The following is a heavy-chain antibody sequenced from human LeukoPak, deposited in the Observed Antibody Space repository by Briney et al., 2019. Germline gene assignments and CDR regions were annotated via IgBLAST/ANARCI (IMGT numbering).Heavy chain of an antibody. Sequence: SETLSLTCTVSGGSISSYYWSWIRQPPGKGLEWIGYIYYSGSTNYNPSLKSRVTISVDTSKNQFSLKLSSVTAADTAVYYCARVVRGVIMSAFDIWGQGTMVTVSS. J-gene: IGHJ3*02. D-gene: IGHD3-10*01. CDR3: ARVVRGVIMSAFDI. CDR2: IYYSGST. V-gene: IGHV4-59*01. CDR1: GGSISSYY.